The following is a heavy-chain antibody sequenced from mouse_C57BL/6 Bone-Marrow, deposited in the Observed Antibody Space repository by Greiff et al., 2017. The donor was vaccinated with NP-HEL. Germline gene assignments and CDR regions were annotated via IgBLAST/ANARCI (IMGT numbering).Heavy chain of an antibody. J-gene: IGHJ3*01. V-gene: IGHV1-50*01. CDR3: ARPLFAY. Sequence: VQLQQSGAELVKPGASVKLSCKASGYTFTSYWMQWVKQRPGQGLEWIGEIDPSDSYTNYNQKFKGKATLTVDTSSSTAYMQLSSLTSEDSAVYYCARPLFAYWGQGTLVTVSA. CDR2: IDPSDSYT. CDR1: GYTFTSYW.